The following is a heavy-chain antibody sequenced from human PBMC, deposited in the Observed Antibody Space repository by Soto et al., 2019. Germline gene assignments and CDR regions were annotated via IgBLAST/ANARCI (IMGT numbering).Heavy chain of an antibody. CDR2: IIPIFGTA. D-gene: IGHD7-27*01. V-gene: IGHV1-69*13. CDR1: GGTFSSYA. CDR3: ARDPANWGLEHAFDI. J-gene: IGHJ3*02. Sequence: SVKVSCKASGGTFSSYAISWVRQAPGQGLEWMGGIIPIFGTANYAQKSQGRVTISADESTSTAYMELSSLRSEDTAVYYCARDPANWGLEHAFDIWGQGTMVTVSS.